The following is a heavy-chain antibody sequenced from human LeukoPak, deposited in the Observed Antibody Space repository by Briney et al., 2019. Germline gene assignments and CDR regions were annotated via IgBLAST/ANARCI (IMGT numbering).Heavy chain of an antibody. V-gene: IGHV3-23*01. CDR3: AKEALGYCSSTSCHFDY. Sequence: GGSLRLSCAASGFTFSSYAMSWVRQAPGKGLEWVSAISGSGGSTYYADSVKGRFTISRDNSKNTLYLQMNSLRAEDTAVYYCAKEALGYCSSTSCHFDYWGQGTLVTVSS. CDR2: ISGSGGST. D-gene: IGHD2-2*01. J-gene: IGHJ4*02. CDR1: GFTFSSYA.